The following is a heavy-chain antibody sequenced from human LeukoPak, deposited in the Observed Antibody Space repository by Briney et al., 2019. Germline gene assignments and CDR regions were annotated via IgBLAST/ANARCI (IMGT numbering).Heavy chain of an antibody. V-gene: IGHV4-59*03. CDR1: GGSISPYY. D-gene: IGHD6-19*01. CDR2: IYYSGST. Sequence: SETLSLTCTVSGGSISPYYWSWIRQPPGKGLEWIGYIYYSGSTNYNPSLKSRVTISVDTSKNQFSLKLSSVTAADTAVYYCARGYRAVAGPGGWFDPWGQGTLVTVSS. CDR3: ARGYRAVAGPGGWFDP. J-gene: IGHJ5*02.